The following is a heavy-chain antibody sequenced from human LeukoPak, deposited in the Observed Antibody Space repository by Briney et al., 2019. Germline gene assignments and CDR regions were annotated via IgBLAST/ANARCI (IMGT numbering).Heavy chain of an antibody. D-gene: IGHD6-19*01. CDR3: ARDGEPAVPGGAYFYGMDV. CDR2: INPSGGST. CDR1: GYTFTSYY. J-gene: IGHJ6*02. V-gene: IGHV1-46*01. Sequence: ASVKVSCKTSGYTFTSYYMHWIRQAPGQGLEWMGIINPSGGSTSYAQKFQGRVTMTGDTSTSTVYMELSSLTSDDTAVYYCARDGEPAVPGGAYFYGMDVWGQGTTVTVSS.